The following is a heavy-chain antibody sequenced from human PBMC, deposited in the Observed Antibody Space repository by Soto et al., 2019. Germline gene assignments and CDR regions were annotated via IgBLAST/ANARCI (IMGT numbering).Heavy chain of an antibody. D-gene: IGHD2-15*01. Sequence: SVKVSCKASGGTFSSDSFSWVRQAPGQGLEWMGGIIPMFDTPIYAQKFQDRVTITADESTSTAYMQLSSLRSGDTAVYYCTRSGGLDRDFNYWGQGSLVTVSS. CDR3: TRSGGLDRDFNY. CDR2: IIPMFDTP. V-gene: IGHV1-69*13. J-gene: IGHJ4*02. CDR1: GGTFSSDS.